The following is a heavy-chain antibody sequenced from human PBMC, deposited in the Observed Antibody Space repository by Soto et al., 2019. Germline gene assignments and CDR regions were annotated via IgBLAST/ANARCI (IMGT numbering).Heavy chain of an antibody. V-gene: IGHV1-46*01. J-gene: IGHJ3*02. D-gene: IGHD1-26*01. CDR3: ARVRLPGVGATTKSSRAAFDI. CDR1: GYTFTSYY. Sequence: ASVKVSCKASGYTFTSYYMHWVRQAPGQGLEWMEIINPSGGSTSYAQKFQGRVTMTRDTSTSTVYMELSSLRSEDTAVYYCARVRLPGVGATTKSSRAAFDIWGQGTMVTVSS. CDR2: INPSGGST.